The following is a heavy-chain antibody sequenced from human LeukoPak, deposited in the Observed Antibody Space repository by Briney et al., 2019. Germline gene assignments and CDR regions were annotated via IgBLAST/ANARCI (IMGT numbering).Heavy chain of an antibody. J-gene: IGHJ6*02. CDR2: IYYSGST. V-gene: IGHV4-59*01. D-gene: IGHD7-27*01. CDR3: ARDALTGGYYYYYGMDV. CDR1: GGPISSYY. Sequence: PSETLSLTCTVSGGPISSYYWSWIRQPPGKGLEWIGYIYYSGSTNYNPSLKSRVTISVDTSKNQFSLKLSSVTAADTAVYYCARDALTGGYYYYYGMDVWGQGTTVTVSS.